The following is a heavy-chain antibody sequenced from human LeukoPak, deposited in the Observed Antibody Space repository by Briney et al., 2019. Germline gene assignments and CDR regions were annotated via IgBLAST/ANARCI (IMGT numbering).Heavy chain of an antibody. J-gene: IGHJ4*02. Sequence: SETLSLTCIVSGGSIGSYYWSWIRQPPGKGLEWIGYVYHSGSTNCSPSFTSRVAISVEPSKCQFSLKLISVTAADTAVYYCAREGISGGFDYWGQGTLVTVSS. CDR1: GGSIGSYY. D-gene: IGHD3-10*01. CDR3: AREGISGGFDY. V-gene: IGHV4-59*01. CDR2: VYHSGST.